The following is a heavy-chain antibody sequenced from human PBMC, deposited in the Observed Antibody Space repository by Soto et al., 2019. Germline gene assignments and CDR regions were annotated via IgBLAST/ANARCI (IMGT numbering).Heavy chain of an antibody. D-gene: IGHD3-10*01. V-gene: IGHV3-53*01. CDR1: GFTVSGKKY. CDR2: LYDLDGT. J-gene: IGHJ3*02. CDR3: ATWHFREHAYDI. Sequence: GGSLRLSCAAFGFTVSGKKYVAWVRQAPGKGLEWVSALYDLDGTYYADSVKGRFTTSSDSSRTTVYLQMNDLRPDDTAVYSCATWHFREHAYDIWGQGTTVTVSS.